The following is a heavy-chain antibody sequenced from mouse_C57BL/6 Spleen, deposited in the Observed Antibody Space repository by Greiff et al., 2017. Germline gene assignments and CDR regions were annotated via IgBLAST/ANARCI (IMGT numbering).Heavy chain of an antibody. CDR2: IDPSDSYT. CDR3: ARSGRGDAMDY. J-gene: IGHJ4*01. Sequence: QVQLQQPGAELVKPGASVKLSCKASGYTFTSYWMQWVKQRPGQGLEWIGEIDPSDSYTNYNQKFKGKATLTVATSSSTAYMQLSILTSEDSAVYYCARSGRGDAMDYWGQGTSVTVSS. CDR1: GYTFTSYW. D-gene: IGHD3-1*01. V-gene: IGHV1-50*01.